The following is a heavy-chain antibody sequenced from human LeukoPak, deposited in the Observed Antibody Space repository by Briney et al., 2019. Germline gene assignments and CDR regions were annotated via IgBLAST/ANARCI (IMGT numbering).Heavy chain of an antibody. CDR1: GFTFSSYS. D-gene: IGHD5-18*01. V-gene: IGHV3-48*01. J-gene: IGHJ4*02. CDR2: ISSSSSTI. Sequence: GGSLRLSCAASGFTFSSYSMNWVRQAPGKGLEWVSYISSSSSTIYYADSVKGRFIISRDNAKNSLYLQMNSLRAEDTAVYYCARGIQLWSDYWGQGTLVTVSS. CDR3: ARGIQLWSDY.